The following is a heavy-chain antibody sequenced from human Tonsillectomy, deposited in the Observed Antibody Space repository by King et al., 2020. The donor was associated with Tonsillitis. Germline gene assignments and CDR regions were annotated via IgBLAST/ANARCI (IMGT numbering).Heavy chain of an antibody. CDR3: VKDIEITVGGVIVPFY. J-gene: IGHJ4*02. Sequence: VQLVESGGGLVQPGGSLRLSCSASGFTFSSYAMHWVRQAPGKGLEYVSAISSNGGSTYYADSVKGRFTISRDNSKNTLYLQMSSLRAEDTAVYYCVKDIEITVGGVIVPFYWGQGTQVTVSS. CDR1: GFTFSSYA. D-gene: IGHD3-16*02. V-gene: IGHV3-64D*06. CDR2: ISSNGGST.